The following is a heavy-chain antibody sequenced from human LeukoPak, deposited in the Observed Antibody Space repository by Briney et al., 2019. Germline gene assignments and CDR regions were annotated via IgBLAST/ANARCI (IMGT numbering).Heavy chain of an antibody. CDR2: INPSGGST. CDR1: GYTFTSYY. D-gene: IGHD2-15*01. Sequence: ASVKVSCKASGYTFTSYYMHWVRQAPGQGLEWVGIINPSGGSTSYAQKFQGRVTMTRDTSTSTVYMELSSLRSEDTAVYYCARGYCSGGSCYSVGYFDYWGRGTLVTVSS. J-gene: IGHJ4*02. CDR3: ARGYCSGGSCYSVGYFDY. V-gene: IGHV1-46*01.